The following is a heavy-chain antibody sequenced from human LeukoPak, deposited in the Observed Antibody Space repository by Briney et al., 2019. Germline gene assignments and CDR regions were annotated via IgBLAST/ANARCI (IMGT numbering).Heavy chain of an antibody. CDR1: GYSFTSYW. V-gene: IGHV5-51*01. D-gene: IGHD6-13*01. Sequence: GESLKISCKGSGYSFTSYWIGWVRQMPGKGLEWMGIIYPGDSDTRYSPSFQGQVTISADKSISTAYLQWSSLKASDTAMYYCARDLKSGSSSWYEGPNWFDPWGQGTLVTVSS. J-gene: IGHJ5*02. CDR3: ARDLKSGSSSWYEGPNWFDP. CDR2: IYPGDSDT.